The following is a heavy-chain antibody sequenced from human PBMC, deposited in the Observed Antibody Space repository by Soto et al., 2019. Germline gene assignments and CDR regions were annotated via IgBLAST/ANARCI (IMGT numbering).Heavy chain of an antibody. CDR2: ISGSGGAS. D-gene: IGHD3-10*01. V-gene: IGHV3-23*01. Sequence: GGSLRLSCVGSGFTFSRYVMSWVRQAPGKGLEWVSVISGSGGASYYADSVKGRFTISRDNSKNTLYLEMKSLGAGDTAVYYCARPDGEYFYNHMDVWGRGTTVTVSS. CDR3: ARPDGEYFYNHMDV. CDR1: GFTFSRYV. J-gene: IGHJ6*03.